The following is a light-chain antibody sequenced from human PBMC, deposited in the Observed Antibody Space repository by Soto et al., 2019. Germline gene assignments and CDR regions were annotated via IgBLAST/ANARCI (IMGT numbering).Light chain of an antibody. CDR3: QQSSSTSLT. CDR2: TAS. CDR1: QSISTY. Sequence: DIQMTQSPSSLSASVGDRVTITCRASQSISTYLNWYQQKPGKAPKLLIYTASSLQSGVPSRFSGSGSGTDVTLTISSLQPEDFATYYCQQSSSTSLTFCQGTRLEIK. J-gene: IGKJ5*01. V-gene: IGKV1-39*01.